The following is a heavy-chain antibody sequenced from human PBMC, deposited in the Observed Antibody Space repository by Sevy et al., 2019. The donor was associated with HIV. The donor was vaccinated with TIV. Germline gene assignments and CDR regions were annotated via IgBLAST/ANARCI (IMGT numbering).Heavy chain of an antibody. CDR3: ARSDYGDYVGWFDP. Sequence: GGSLRISCAASGFTFSSSIINWVRQAPGKGLEWVSSISGTGSTIYYADSVKGRFTISRDNAKNSLYLQMHSLRDEDTAVYYCARSDYGDYVGWFDPWGQGTLVTVSS. CDR2: ISGTGSTI. J-gene: IGHJ5*02. CDR1: GFTFSSSI. D-gene: IGHD4-17*01. V-gene: IGHV3-48*02.